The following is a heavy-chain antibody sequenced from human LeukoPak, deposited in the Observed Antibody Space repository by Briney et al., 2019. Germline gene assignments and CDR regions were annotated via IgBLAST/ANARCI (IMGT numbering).Heavy chain of an antibody. Sequence: SVKVSCKASGGTFNNYIISWVRQAPGQGLEWMGGIIPMFGTANYAQKFRGRVTITADKSTSTAYMELSSLRSEDTAVYYCATGSGYCSDGSCYQGDWGQGTLVTVSS. D-gene: IGHD2-15*01. J-gene: IGHJ4*02. CDR1: GGTFNNYI. CDR3: ATGSGYCSDGSCYQGD. V-gene: IGHV1-69*06. CDR2: IIPMFGTA.